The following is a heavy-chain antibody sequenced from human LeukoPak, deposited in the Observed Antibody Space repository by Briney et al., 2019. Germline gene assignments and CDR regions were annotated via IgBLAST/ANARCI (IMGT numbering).Heavy chain of an antibody. J-gene: IGHJ4*02. Sequence: ASVKVSCKASGYTFTTYYMHWVRQAPGQGLEWMGIINPSGGSTRYAQKLQGRVTMTRDTSTSTVYMELSSLRSEDTAVYYCIWGNRTFHDYWGQGTLVTVSS. CDR3: IWGNRTFHDY. CDR2: INPSGGST. V-gene: IGHV1-46*04. CDR1: GYTFTTYY. D-gene: IGHD3-16*01.